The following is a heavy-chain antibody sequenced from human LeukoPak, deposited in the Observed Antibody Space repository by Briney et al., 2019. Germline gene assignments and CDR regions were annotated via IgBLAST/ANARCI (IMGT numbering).Heavy chain of an antibody. CDR2: IKEDGSDI. Sequence: QSGGSLRLSCAASAFTFSNYWMSWVRQAPGKGLEWVANIKEDGSDINYVDSVKGRFTISRDNAKNSLYLQMYSLRVDDTAVYYCARDRSYSTFDYWGQGTLVTVSS. V-gene: IGHV3-7*01. CDR1: AFTFSNYW. D-gene: IGHD3-10*01. CDR3: ARDRSYSTFDY. J-gene: IGHJ4*02.